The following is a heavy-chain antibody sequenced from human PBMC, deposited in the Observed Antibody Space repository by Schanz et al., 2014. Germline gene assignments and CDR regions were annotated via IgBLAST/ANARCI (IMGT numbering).Heavy chain of an antibody. Sequence: EVQLVESGGGLVQPGGSLTLSCAASGFTFSSYLMSWVRQAPGKGLEWVSGISWNSGSIGYADSVKGRFTISRDNSKNTLYLQMNSLRAEDTAVYYCAKGQLLSYYFDYWGQGTQVTVSS. D-gene: IGHD2-21*01. J-gene: IGHJ4*02. CDR3: AKGQLLSYYFDY. CDR1: GFTFSSYL. CDR2: ISWNSGSI. V-gene: IGHV3-23*04.